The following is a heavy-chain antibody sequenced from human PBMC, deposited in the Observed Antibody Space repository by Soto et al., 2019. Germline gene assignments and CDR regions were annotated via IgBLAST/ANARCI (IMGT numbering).Heavy chain of an antibody. Sequence: EVQLLESGGGLVQPGGSLRLSCAASGFTFSSYAMNWVRQAPGKGLEWVSVVTASGGNTYYADSVKGRFTISRDNSKNTLYLQMNSLRAEDSAVYYCAKDFAVLVGNYYFDHWGQGTLVTVSS. D-gene: IGHD3-10*01. CDR3: AKDFAVLVGNYYFDH. CDR2: VTASGGNT. CDR1: GFTFSSYA. V-gene: IGHV3-23*01. J-gene: IGHJ4*02.